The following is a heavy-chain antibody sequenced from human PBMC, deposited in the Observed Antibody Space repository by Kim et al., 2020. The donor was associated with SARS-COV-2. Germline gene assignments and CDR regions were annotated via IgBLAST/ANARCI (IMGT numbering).Heavy chain of an antibody. CDR3: ARKVSDGELLWFGEFPRPFNFDY. Sequence: SQTLSLTCAVYGGSFSGYYWSWIRQPPGKGLEWIGEINHSGSTNYNPSLKSRVTISVDTSKNQFSLKLSSVTAADTAVYYCARKVSDGELLWFGEFPRPFNFDYWGQGTLVTVSS. CDR1: GGSFSGYY. V-gene: IGHV4-34*01. D-gene: IGHD3-10*01. CDR2: INHSGST. J-gene: IGHJ4*02.